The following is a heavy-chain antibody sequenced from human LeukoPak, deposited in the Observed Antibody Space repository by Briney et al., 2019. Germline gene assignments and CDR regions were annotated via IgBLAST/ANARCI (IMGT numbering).Heavy chain of an antibody. J-gene: IGHJ4*02. CDR3: AREQIIVAAIYFDY. D-gene: IGHD2-2*02. CDR2: IYSGDNA. V-gene: IGHV3-53*01. Sequence: TGGSLRLSCAAFGFTVSSNYMSWVRQSPGKGLEWVSVIYSGDNAYYAASVKGRFTISRDNSKNTLYLQMNSLRAEDTAVYYCAREQIIVAAIYFDYWGQGTLVTVSS. CDR1: GFTVSSNY.